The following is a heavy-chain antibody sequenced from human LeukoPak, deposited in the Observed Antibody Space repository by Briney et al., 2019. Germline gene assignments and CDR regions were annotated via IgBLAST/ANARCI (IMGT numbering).Heavy chain of an antibody. J-gene: IGHJ4*02. Sequence: GGSLRLSCAASGFTFSSYWMSWVRQAPGKGLEWVSAIDGSGAGTHYADSVQGRFTISRDNSKSTLYLQMDSLRAEDTALYYCARLRYFDSSAFDYWGQGTLVTVSS. CDR2: IDGSGAGT. CDR1: GFTFSSYW. CDR3: ARLRYFDSSAFDY. D-gene: IGHD3-22*01. V-gene: IGHV3-23*01.